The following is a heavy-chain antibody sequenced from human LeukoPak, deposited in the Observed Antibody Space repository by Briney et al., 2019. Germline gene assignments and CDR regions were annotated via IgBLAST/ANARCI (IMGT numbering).Heavy chain of an antibody. Sequence: PSETLSLTCTVSGDSISSYYWGWIRQSPGKGLEWVGSKFFSGSTDSNPSLKSRVTIAEATSKNQFFLKLSSVTAAGTVVYFCARGDLFGELAGTDVFDIGGQGTLVTVSS. V-gene: IGHV4-59*01. J-gene: IGHJ3*02. CDR3: ARGDLFGELAGTDVFDI. CDR2: KFFSGST. CDR1: GDSISSYY. D-gene: IGHD3-10*02.